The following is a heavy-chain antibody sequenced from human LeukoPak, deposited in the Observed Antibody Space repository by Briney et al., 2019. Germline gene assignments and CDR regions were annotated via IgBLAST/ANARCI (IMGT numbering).Heavy chain of an antibody. J-gene: IGHJ4*02. Sequence: SETLSLTCSISGGSISNKYWSWIRQPPGKGLEWIGYIYYTGSTNYNPSLKSRVTISLDTSRNQFSLKLTSVTAADTAVYYCARGGCSSSTTCSQTSFDYWGQGTLVTVSS. D-gene: IGHD2-2*01. CDR2: IYYTGST. V-gene: IGHV4-59*08. CDR3: ARGGCSSSTTCSQTSFDY. CDR1: GGSISNKY.